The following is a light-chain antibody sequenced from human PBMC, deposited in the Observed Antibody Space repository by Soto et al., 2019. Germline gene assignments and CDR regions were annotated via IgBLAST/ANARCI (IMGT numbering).Light chain of an antibody. CDR3: CSYARSSTYVV. V-gene: IGLV2-23*01. CDR1: SSDVGSYNL. CDR2: EGS. Sequence: HSALTQPASVSGSPGQSITISCTGSSSDVGSYNLVSWYQQHPGKAPKLMIYEGSKRPSGVSNRFSGSKSGNTASLTISGLQAEDGADYYCCSYARSSTYVVFGGGTKVTVL. J-gene: IGLJ2*01.